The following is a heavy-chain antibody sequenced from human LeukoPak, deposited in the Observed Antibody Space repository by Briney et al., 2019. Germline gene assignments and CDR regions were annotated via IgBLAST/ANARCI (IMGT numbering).Heavy chain of an antibody. CDR1: GGSISSSSYY. Sequence: PSETLSLTCTVSGGSISSSSYYWGWIRQPPGKGLEWIGSIYYSGSTYYNPSLKSRVTISVDTSKNQFSLKLSSVTAADTAVYYCARHPLEHSSGPLDFGYYYYMDVWGKGTTVTVSS. J-gene: IGHJ6*03. V-gene: IGHV4-39*01. D-gene: IGHD3-22*01. CDR2: IYYSGST. CDR3: ARHPLEHSSGPLDFGYYYYMDV.